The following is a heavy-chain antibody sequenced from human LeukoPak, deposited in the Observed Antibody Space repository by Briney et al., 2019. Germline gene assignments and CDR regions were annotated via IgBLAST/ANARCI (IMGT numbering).Heavy chain of an antibody. J-gene: IGHJ6*03. CDR1: GYTFTSYY. CDR3: AKTSLSDPSGHYYYMDV. Sequence: GASVKVSCKASGYTFTSYYMHWVRQAPGQGLEWMGIINPSGGSTSYAQKFQGRVTMTRDMSTSTVYMELSSLRSEDTALYYCAKTSLSDPSGHYYYMDVWGKGTTVTVSS. CDR2: INPSGGST. V-gene: IGHV1-46*01. D-gene: IGHD3-3*01.